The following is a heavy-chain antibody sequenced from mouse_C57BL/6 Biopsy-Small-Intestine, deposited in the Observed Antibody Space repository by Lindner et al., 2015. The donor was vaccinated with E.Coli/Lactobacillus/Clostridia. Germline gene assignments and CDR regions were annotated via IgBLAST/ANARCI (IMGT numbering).Heavy chain of an antibody. V-gene: IGHV1S61*01. Sequence: SVKVSCKASGYTFTSYGVTWVRQAPGQGLEWMGWINPGNNNRNYAQKFQGRVTMTTDTSTSIAYMELRSLTSDDTAVYYCARLRAEAGFYYYGMDVWGQGTPVTVSS. CDR2: INPGNNNR. D-gene: IGHD2-1*01. J-gene: IGHJ4*01. CDR1: GYTFTSYG. CDR3: ARLRAEAGFYYYGMDV.